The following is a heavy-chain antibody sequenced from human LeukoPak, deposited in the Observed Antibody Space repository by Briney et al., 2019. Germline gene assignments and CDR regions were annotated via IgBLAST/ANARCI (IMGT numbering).Heavy chain of an antibody. CDR2: ISDSGGST. D-gene: IGHD3-10*01. V-gene: IGHV3-23*01. CDR1: GITLSNYG. CDR3: AKRGIVIRAVIIVGFHKEAYYFDY. Sequence: RGSLRLSCAVSGITLSNYGMSWVRQAPGKGLEWVAGISDSGGSTNYADSVKGRFTISRDNPKNTLYLQMNSLRAEDTAVYFCAKRGIVIRAVIIVGFHKEAYYFDYWGQGALVTVSS. J-gene: IGHJ4*02.